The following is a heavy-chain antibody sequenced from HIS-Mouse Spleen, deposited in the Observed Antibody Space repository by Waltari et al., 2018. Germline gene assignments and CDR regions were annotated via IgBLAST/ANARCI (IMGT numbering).Heavy chain of an antibody. Sequence: QVQLVQSGAEVKKPGSSVKVSCKASGGTFSSYAISWVRQAPGQGLEWMGGIIPIFGTANYAQKFQGRVTITADESTSTAYMELSSLRSEDTAVYYCARDPQRLYYYDSSGYSGSDAFDIWGQGTMVTVSS. V-gene: IGHV1-69*01. CDR3: ARDPQRLYYYDSSGYSGSDAFDI. CDR1: GGTFSSYA. CDR2: IIPIFGTA. D-gene: IGHD3-22*01. J-gene: IGHJ3*02.